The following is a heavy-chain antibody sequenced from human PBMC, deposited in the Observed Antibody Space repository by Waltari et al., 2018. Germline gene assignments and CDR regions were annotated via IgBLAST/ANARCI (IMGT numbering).Heavy chain of an antibody. CDR3: ARDMGGSYYPYYFDY. J-gene: IGHJ4*02. CDR1: GFTFSSYW. Sequence: EVQLVESGGGLVQPGGSLRLSCAASGFTFSSYWMSWVRQAPGKGLEWVANIKQDGSEKYYVDSVKGRFTISRDNAKNSLYLQMNSLRAEDTAVYYCARDMGGSYYPYYFDYWGQGTLVTVSS. D-gene: IGHD1-26*01. V-gene: IGHV3-7*01. CDR2: IKQDGSEK.